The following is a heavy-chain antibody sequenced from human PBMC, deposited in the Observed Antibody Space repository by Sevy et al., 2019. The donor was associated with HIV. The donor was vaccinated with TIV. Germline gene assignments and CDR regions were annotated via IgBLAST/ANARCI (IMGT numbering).Heavy chain of an antibody. V-gene: IGHV3-30*10. D-gene: IGHD2-15*01. CDR1: GFIFNDYA. J-gene: IGHJ5*02. CDR3: GREGALYRNIRYCSGDNCYYNWFDP. CDR2: ISDDGNNK. Sequence: GESLKISCAASGFIFNDYAMHWVRQAPGKGLEWVAVISDDGNNKYYTDSVESRFTISRDNSKDTVYLQMNSHRSVDTDIYYCGREGALYRNIRYCSGDNCYYNWFDPWGKGTLVTVSS.